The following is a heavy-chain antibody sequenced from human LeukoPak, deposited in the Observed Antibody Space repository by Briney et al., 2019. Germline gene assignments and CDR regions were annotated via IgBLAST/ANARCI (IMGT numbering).Heavy chain of an antibody. J-gene: IGHJ4*02. CDR2: IRSKANSYAT. D-gene: IGHD3-22*01. Sequence: GGSLRLSCAASGIPFSGSAMHWVRQASGKGLEWVGRIRSKANSYATAYAASVKGRFTISRDDSKNTAYLQMNSLKTEDTAVYYCKTYYYDSSGYYYGFDYWGQGTLVTVSS. V-gene: IGHV3-73*01. CDR3: KTYYYDSSGYYYGFDY. CDR1: GIPFSGSA.